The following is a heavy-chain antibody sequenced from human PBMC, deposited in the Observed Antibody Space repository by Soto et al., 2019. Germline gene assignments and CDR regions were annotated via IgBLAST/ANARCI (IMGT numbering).Heavy chain of an antibody. CDR1: GGTFSSYA. J-gene: IGHJ5*02. Sequence: ASVKVSCKASGGTFSSYAISWVRQAPGQDLEWMGWISAYNGDTNYAPGLQGRITMTTDTSTSTVYMELKSLKSDGTAVYYCARDQEYSTSGLYWFDLWGQGTLVTVSA. CDR3: ARDQEYSTSGLYWFDL. D-gene: IGHD6-6*01. CDR2: ISAYNGDT. V-gene: IGHV1-18*01.